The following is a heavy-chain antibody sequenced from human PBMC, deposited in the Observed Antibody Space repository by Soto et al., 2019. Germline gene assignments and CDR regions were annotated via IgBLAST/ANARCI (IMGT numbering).Heavy chain of an antibody. Sequence: SETLSLTCTVSGGSISSSSYYWGWIRQPPGKGLEWIGSIYYSGSTYYNPSLKSRVTISVDTSKNQFSLKLSSVTAADTAVYYCARQTTSDSRYYDFWSGYMGYYYGMDVWGQGTTVTVSS. J-gene: IGHJ6*02. V-gene: IGHV4-39*01. CDR1: GGSISSSSYY. CDR3: ARQTTSDSRYYDFWSGYMGYYYGMDV. CDR2: IYYSGST. D-gene: IGHD3-3*01.